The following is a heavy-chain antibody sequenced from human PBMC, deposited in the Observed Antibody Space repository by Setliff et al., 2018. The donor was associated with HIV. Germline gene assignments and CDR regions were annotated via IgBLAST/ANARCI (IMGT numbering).Heavy chain of an antibody. Sequence: ASVKVSCKASGYTFTGYYIHWLRQAPGQGLEWMGWINPGSGDTNYAQKFQGRVTMTSDTSTRTVYMELSSLTSDDTAVYFCARVLSVTMIRGAHGYWGQGTLVTVSS. CDR2: INPGSGDT. CDR1: GYTFTGYY. J-gene: IGHJ4*02. CDR3: ARVLSVTMIRGAHGY. D-gene: IGHD3-10*01. V-gene: IGHV1-2*02.